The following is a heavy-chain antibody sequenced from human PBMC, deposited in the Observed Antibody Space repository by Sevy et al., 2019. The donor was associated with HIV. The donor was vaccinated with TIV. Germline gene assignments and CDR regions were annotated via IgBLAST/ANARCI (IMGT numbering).Heavy chain of an antibody. J-gene: IGHJ3*01. V-gene: IGHV5-51*01. D-gene: IGHD3-22*01. Sequence: GESLKISCKGSGYSFTSQWIGWVRQMPGKGLEWMGIIYPDESDIRYSPSSQGQVTISAHKSISTDYLQWSSLKASDTAMYYCARHRSSGYYDDAFDLWGQGTMVTVSS. CDR2: IYPDESDI. CDR3: ARHRSSGYYDDAFDL. CDR1: GYSFTSQW.